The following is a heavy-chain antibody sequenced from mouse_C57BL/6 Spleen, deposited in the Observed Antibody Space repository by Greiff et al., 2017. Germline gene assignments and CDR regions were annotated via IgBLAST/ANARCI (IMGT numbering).Heavy chain of an antibody. Sequence: VQLLESGAELVRPGASVKLSCKASGYTFTDYYINWVKQRPGQGLEWIARIYPGSGNTYYNEKFKGKATLTADKSSSTAYMQLCSLTSEDSAVYCCARDSNFDCWGQGTTRTVST. CDR2: IYPGSGNT. J-gene: IGHJ2*01. D-gene: IGHD2-5*01. CDR1: GYTFTDYY. CDR3: ARDSNFDC. V-gene: IGHV1-76*01.